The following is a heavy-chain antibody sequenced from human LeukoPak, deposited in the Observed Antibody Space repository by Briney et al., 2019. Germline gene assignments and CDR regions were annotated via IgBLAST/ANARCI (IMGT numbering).Heavy chain of an antibody. CDR2: IYPGDSDT. CDR1: GYRFTSFW. D-gene: IGHD3-9*01. V-gene: IGHV5-51*01. CDR3: ARHPRGYDILTGYYPYGMDV. J-gene: IGHJ6*02. Sequence: GESLKISCQGSGYRFTSFWIGWVRQMPGKGLEWMGIIYPGDSDTRYSPSFQGQVTISADKSISTAYLQWSSLKASDTAMYYCARHPRGYDILTGYYPYGMDVWGQGTTVTVSS.